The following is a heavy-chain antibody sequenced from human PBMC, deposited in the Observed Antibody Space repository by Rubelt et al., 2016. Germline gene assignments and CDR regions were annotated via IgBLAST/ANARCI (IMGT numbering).Heavy chain of an antibody. V-gene: IGHV3-11*04. D-gene: IGHD6-19*01. CDR2: GSGGST. J-gene: IGHJ6*02. CDR3: ARDPGGWPPYYYYYGMDV. Sequence: GSGGSTYYADSVKGRFTISRDNAKNSLYLQMNSLRAEDTAVYYCARDPGGWPPYYYYYGMDVWGQGTTVTVSS.